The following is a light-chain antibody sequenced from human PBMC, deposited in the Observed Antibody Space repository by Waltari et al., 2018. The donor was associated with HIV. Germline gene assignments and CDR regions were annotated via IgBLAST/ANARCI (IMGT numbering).Light chain of an antibody. Sequence: QSALTQPASVSGSPGQSITISSTGTRSDVGDYNYVSWYQQLPGKAPKLIIYEVSNRPSGVSNRFSGSKSGNTASLTISGLQPEDEADFYCSSYTTTSTGVLFGGGTKLTVL. V-gene: IGLV2-14*01. J-gene: IGLJ3*02. CDR1: RSDVGDYNY. CDR3: SSYTTTSTGVL. CDR2: EVS.